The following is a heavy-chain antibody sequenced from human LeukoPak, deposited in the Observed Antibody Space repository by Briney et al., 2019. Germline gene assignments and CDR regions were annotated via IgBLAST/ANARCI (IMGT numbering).Heavy chain of an antibody. CDR2: INPDGSDE. D-gene: IGHD3/OR15-3a*01. V-gene: IGHV3-7*01. CDR3: ARHMDWAFDY. J-gene: IGHJ4*02. CDR1: GGSISNHY. Sequence: SSETLSLTCTVSGGSISNHYWSWIRQPPGKGLEWVANINPDGSDEYYVGSMKGRFTISRDNAKDSLYLQMNSLRVEDTAVYYCARHMDWAFDYWGPGILVIV.